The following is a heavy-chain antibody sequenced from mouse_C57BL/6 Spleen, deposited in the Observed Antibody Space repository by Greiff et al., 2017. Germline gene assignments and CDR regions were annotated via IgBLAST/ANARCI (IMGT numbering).Heavy chain of an antibody. CDR2: IYPRSGNT. J-gene: IGHJ3*01. Sequence: QVQLMESGAELARPGASVKLSCKASGYTFTSYGISWVKQRTGQGLEWIGEIYPRSGNTYYNEKFKGKATLTADKSSSTAYMELRSLTSEDSAVYFCARECYDYDAWFAYWGQGTLVTVSA. D-gene: IGHD2-4*01. V-gene: IGHV1-81*01. CDR3: ARECYDYDAWFAY. CDR1: GYTFTSYG.